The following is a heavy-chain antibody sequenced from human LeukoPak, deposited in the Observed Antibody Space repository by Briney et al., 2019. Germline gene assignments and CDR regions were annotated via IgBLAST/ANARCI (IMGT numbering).Heavy chain of an antibody. CDR1: GGSISSISYY. CDR2: IYYTGST. Sequence: PSETLYLTCTVSGGSISSISYYWGWIRQPPGKGLEWIGSIYYTGSTYYNPSLKSRVSISVDTSKNQFSLKLSSVTAADTAEYYCASNPNYFDSSGYPDMRYGYFDYWGQGTLVTVSS. D-gene: IGHD3-22*01. V-gene: IGHV4-39*01. J-gene: IGHJ4*02. CDR3: ASNPNYFDSSGYPDMRYGYFDY.